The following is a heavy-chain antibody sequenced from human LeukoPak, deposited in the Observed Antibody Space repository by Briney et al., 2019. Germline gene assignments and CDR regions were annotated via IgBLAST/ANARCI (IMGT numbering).Heavy chain of an antibody. CDR3: AKGGYVWGSYDLNWFDP. CDR1: GFTFSSYS. J-gene: IGHJ5*02. D-gene: IGHD3-16*01. CDR2: ISRSSNSM. V-gene: IGHV3-21*04. Sequence: GGSLRLSCAASGFTFSSYSMNWVRQAPGKGLEWVSYISRSSNSMYYADSVKGRFTISRDNSKNTLYLQMNSLRAEDTAVYYCAKGGYVWGSYDLNWFDPWGQGTLVTVSS.